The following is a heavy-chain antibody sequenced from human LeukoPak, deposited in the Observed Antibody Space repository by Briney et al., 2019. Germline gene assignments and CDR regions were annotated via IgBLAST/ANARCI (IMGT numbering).Heavy chain of an antibody. CDR2: MNSDGGTT. Sequence: TGGSLRLSCAASGFTFSSYWMHWVRQAPGKGLVWVSRMNSDGGTTNYADSVTGRFTISRDNAKNTLYLQMSSLRAEDTAVYYCVRVGKCGGDCYWTDGYFQHWGQGTLVTVSS. D-gene: IGHD2-21*02. J-gene: IGHJ1*01. V-gene: IGHV3-74*01. CDR3: VRVGKCGGDCYWTDGYFQH. CDR1: GFTFSSYW.